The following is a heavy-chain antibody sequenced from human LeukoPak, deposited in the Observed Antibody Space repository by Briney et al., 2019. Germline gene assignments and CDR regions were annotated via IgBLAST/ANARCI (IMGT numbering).Heavy chain of an antibody. CDR3: ARAGGGGYYDFWSGYYQYYFDY. CDR2: IYYSGST. Sequence: PSETLSLTCTVSGGSISSGGYYWSWIRQHPGKGLEWVGYIYYSGSTYYNSSLKSRVTISVDTSKNQFSLKLSSVTAADTAVYYCARAGGGGYYDFWSGYYQYYFDYWGQGTLVTVSS. D-gene: IGHD3-3*01. CDR1: GGSISSGGYY. J-gene: IGHJ4*02. V-gene: IGHV4-31*03.